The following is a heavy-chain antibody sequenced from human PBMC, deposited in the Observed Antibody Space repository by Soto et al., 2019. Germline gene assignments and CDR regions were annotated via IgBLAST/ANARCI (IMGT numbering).Heavy chain of an antibody. CDR2: IDNTESSA. J-gene: IGHJ4*02. D-gene: IGHD5-12*01. CDR1: GFPFSSHW. Sequence: EVRLVESGGGLVQPGGSLRLSCAASGFPFSSHWLQWVRQVPGRGLVWVSRIDNTESSAIYADSVRGRFTVSRDNAKDTLYLHMNSLRAEDTAVYYCATLNGYDYWGQGTLVTVSS. V-gene: IGHV3-74*01. CDR3: ATLNGYDY.